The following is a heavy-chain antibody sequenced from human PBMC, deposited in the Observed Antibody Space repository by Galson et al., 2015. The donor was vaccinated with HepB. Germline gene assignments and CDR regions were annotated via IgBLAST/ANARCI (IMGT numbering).Heavy chain of an antibody. V-gene: IGHV3-33*01. Sequence: SLRLSCAASGFTFSSYGMHWVRQAPGKGLEWVAVIWYDGSNKYYADSVKGRFTISRDNSKNTLYLQMNSLRAEDTAVYYCARGCSSTSCYYDYYMDVWGKGTTVTVSS. D-gene: IGHD2-2*01. CDR1: GFTFSSYG. CDR2: IWYDGSNK. J-gene: IGHJ6*03. CDR3: ARGCSSTSCYYDYYMDV.